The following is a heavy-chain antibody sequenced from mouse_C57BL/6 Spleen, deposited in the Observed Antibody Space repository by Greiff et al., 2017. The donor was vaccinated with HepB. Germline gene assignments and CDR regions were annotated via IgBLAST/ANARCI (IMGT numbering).Heavy chain of an antibody. V-gene: IGHV1-62-2*01. J-gene: IGHJ1*03. Sequence: QVQLQQSGAELVKPGASVKLSCKASGYTFTEYTIHWVKQRSGQGLEWIGWFYPGSGSIKYNEKFKDKATLTADKSSSTVYMELSRLTSEDSAVYFCARHEDGVSTTVVATRYFDVWGTGTTVTVSS. CDR2: FYPGSGSI. CDR1: GYTFTEYT. CDR3: ARHEDGVSTTVVATRYFDV. D-gene: IGHD1-1*01.